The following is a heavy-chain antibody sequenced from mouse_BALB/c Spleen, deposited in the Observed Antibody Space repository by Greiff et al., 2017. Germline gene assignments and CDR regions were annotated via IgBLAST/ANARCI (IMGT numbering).Heavy chain of an antibody. J-gene: IGHJ2*01. CDR3: AKSNSSGSGIDY. CDR2: IWGDGST. D-gene: IGHD3-1*01. CDR1: GFSLTNSG. V-gene: IGHV2-6-6*01. Sequence: QVQLKESGPGLVAPSQSLSITCTVSGFSLTNSGVHWVRQSPGKGLEWLGVIWGDGSTNYNSAFKSRLSISKDNSKSQVFLKMNSLQTDDTARYYCAKSNSSGSGIDYWGQGTTLTVSS.